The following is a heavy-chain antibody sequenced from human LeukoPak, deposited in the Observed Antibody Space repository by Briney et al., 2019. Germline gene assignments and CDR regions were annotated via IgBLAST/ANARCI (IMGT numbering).Heavy chain of an antibody. CDR2: ISSSSSTI. V-gene: IGHV3-48*04. CDR1: GFTFSSYS. D-gene: IGHD3-10*01. J-gene: IGHJ6*03. CDR3: AREGRITMVRGSDYYYYMDV. Sequence: GGSLRLSCAASGFTFSSYSMNWVRQAPGKGLEWVSYISSSSSTIYYADSVKGRFTISRDNAKNSLYLQMNSLRAEDTAVYYCAREGRITMVRGSDYYYYMDVWGKGTTVTISS.